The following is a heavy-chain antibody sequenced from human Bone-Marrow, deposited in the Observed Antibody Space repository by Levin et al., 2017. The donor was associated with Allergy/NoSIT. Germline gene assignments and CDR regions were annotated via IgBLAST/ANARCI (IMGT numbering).Heavy chain of an antibody. CDR3: ARKGGNSASYYFDY. CDR2: IYHSGST. J-gene: IGHJ4*02. V-gene: IGHV4-38-2*01. Sequence: SETLSLTCAVSGYSISSGYYWGWIRQPPGKGLEWIGSIYHSGSTYYNPSLKSRVTISVDTSKNQFSLKLSSVTAADTAVYYCARKGGNSASYYFDYWGQGTLVTVSS. D-gene: IGHD4-23*01. CDR1: GYSISSGYY.